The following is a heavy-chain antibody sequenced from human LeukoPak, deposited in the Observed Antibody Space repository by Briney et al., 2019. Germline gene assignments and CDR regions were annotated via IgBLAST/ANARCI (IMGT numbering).Heavy chain of an antibody. V-gene: IGHV1-2*02. D-gene: IGHD6-6*01. CDR2: INPNSGGT. CDR3: ARARLSRDSSSSKINYYYYYHMDV. CDR1: GYTFTGYY. Sequence: ASVKVSCKASGYTFTGYYMHWVRQAPGQGLEWMGWINPNSGGTNYAQKFQGRVTMTRDTSISTAYMELSRLRSDDTAVYYCARARLSRDSSSSKINYYYYYHMDVWGKGTTVTVSS. J-gene: IGHJ6*03.